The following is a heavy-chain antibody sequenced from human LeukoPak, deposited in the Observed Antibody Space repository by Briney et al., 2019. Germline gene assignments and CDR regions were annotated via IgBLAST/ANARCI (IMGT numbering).Heavy chain of an antibody. V-gene: IGHV3-21*01. Sequence: GGSLRLSCAASGFTFSSYSMNWVRQAPVKGLEWVSSISSSSSYIYYADSVKGRFTISRDNAKNSLYLQMNSLRAEDTAVYYCARDLRIQLWLPDGKPSPFDYWGQGTLVTVSS. CDR3: ARDLRIQLWLPDGKPSPFDY. J-gene: IGHJ4*02. CDR1: GFTFSSYS. CDR2: ISSSSSYI. D-gene: IGHD5-18*01.